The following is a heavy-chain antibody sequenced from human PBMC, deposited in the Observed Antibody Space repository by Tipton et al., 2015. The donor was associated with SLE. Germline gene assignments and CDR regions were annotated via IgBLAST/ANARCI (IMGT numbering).Heavy chain of an antibody. V-gene: IGHV4-34*01. J-gene: IGHJ4*02. D-gene: IGHD1-26*01. CDR3: ARGLRSGVVGATPGY. CDR2: INHSRST. Sequence: TLSLTCAVYGGSFSGYYWSWIRQPPGKGLEWIGEINHSRSTNYNPSLKSRVTISVDTSKNQFSLKLSSVTAADTAVYYCARGLRSGVVGATPGYWGQGTLVTVSS. CDR1: GGSFSGYY.